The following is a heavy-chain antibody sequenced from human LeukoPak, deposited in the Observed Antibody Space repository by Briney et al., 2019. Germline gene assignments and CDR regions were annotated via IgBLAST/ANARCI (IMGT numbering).Heavy chain of an antibody. D-gene: IGHD2-15*01. J-gene: IGHJ5*02. Sequence: ASVKVSCKASRYTFTAYYIHWVRQAPGQGLEWMGWMDPVSGGTNYAQRFQGRVTMTRDSSISTAYMQLGSLRSDDTADTAVYYCARGVGSSWFDPWGQGTLVTVSS. V-gene: IGHV1-2*02. CDR1: RYTFTAYY. CDR3: ARGVGSSWFDP. CDR2: MDPVSGGT.